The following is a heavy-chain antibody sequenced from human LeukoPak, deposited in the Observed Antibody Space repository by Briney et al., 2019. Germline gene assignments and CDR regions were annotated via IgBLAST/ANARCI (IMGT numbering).Heavy chain of an antibody. Sequence: ASVKVSVTASGYTFTGYYMHWVRQAPGQELEWMGWINPNSGGTNYAQKFQGRVTMTRDTSISTAYMELSRLKSDDTAVYYCARDPGQYYGSRSPENWGQGTLVTVSS. V-gene: IGHV1-2*02. CDR3: ARDPGQYYGSRSPEN. D-gene: IGHD3-10*01. CDR2: INPNSGGT. J-gene: IGHJ1*01. CDR1: GYTFTGYY.